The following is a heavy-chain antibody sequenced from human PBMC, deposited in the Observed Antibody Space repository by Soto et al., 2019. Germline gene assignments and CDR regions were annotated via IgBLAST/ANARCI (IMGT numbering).Heavy chain of an antibody. J-gene: IGHJ5*02. CDR3: ARDQNTAMVSPPWFDP. V-gene: IGHV3-30-3*01. CDR2: ISYDGSNK. Sequence: QVQLVESGGGVVQPGRSLRLSCAASGFTFSSYAMHWVRQAPGKGLEWVAVISYDGSNKYYADSVKGRFTISRDNSKNTLYLQMNSLRAEDTAVYYCARDQNTAMVSPPWFDPWGQGTLVTVSS. CDR1: GFTFSSYA. D-gene: IGHD5-18*01.